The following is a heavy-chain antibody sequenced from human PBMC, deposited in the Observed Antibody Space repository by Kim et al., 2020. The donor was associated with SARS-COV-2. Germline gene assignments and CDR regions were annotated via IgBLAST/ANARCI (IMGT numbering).Heavy chain of an antibody. J-gene: IGHJ6*02. V-gene: IGHV5-51*01. CDR2: IYPGDSDT. D-gene: IGHD1-1*01. CDR3: ARHQTGTTNYYYGMDV. CDR1: GYSFTSYW. Sequence: GESLKISCKGSGYSFTSYWIGWVRQMPGKGLEWMGIIYPGDSDTRYSPSFQGQVTISADKSISTAYLQWSSLKASDTAMYYCARHQTGTTNYYYGMDVWGQGTTVTVSS.